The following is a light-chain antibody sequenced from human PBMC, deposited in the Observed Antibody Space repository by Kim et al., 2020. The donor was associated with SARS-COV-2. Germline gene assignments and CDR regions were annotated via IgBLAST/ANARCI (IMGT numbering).Light chain of an antibody. Sequence: SGSPGQTASIPCSGDKLGDKYVDWYQQKPGQSPVVVIYQDNKRPSGIPERFSGSNSGNTATLTISGTQAMDEADYYCQAWDSSTVVFGGGTQLTVL. V-gene: IGLV3-1*01. CDR1: KLGDKY. CDR3: QAWDSSTVV. CDR2: QDN. J-gene: IGLJ3*02.